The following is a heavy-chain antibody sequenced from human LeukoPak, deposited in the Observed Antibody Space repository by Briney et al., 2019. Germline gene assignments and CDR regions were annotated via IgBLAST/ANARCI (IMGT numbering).Heavy chain of an antibody. V-gene: IGHV4-39*07. J-gene: IGHJ5*02. CDR1: GVSISSSNSY. Sequence: PSETLSLTCTVSGVSISSSNSYWGWIRQPPGKGLEWIGEINHSGSTNYNPSLKSRVTISVDTSKNQFSLKLSSVTAADTAVYYCARGPIAAVVYNWFDPWGQGTLVTVSS. D-gene: IGHD6-13*01. CDR2: INHSGST. CDR3: ARGPIAAVVYNWFDP.